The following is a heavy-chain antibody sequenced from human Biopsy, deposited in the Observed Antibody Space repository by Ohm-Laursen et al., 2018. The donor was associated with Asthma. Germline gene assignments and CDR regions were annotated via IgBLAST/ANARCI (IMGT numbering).Heavy chain of an antibody. V-gene: IGHV4-31*03. Sequence: SDTLSLTCTVSYGSITSGGYYWTWIRQHPGKGLEWIGFIYYSGSTYYNPSLKSRVSISIDTSKNQFSLKLSSVTAADTAVYYRARAQDYYDSRGYYRSFDYWGQGSLVTVSS. D-gene: IGHD3-22*01. CDR1: YGSITSGGYY. CDR2: IYYSGST. CDR3: ARAQDYYDSRGYYRSFDY. J-gene: IGHJ4*02.